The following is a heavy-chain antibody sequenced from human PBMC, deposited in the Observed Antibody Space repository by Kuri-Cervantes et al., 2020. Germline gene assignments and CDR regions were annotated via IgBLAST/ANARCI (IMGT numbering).Heavy chain of an antibody. CDR2: INHSGST. V-gene: IGHV4-34*01. J-gene: IGHJ5*02. CDR3: ARVSSSSYWFDP. Sequence: GSLRLSCAVYGGSFSGYYWSWIRQPPGKGLEWIGEINHSGSTNYNPSLKSRVTISVDTSKNQFSLKLSAVTAADTAVYYCARVSSSSYWFDPWGQGTLVTVSS. D-gene: IGHD6-13*01. CDR1: GGSFSGYY.